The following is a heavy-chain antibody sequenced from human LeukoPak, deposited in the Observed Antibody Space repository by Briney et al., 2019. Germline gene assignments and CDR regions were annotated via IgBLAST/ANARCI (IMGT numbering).Heavy chain of an antibody. V-gene: IGHV4-59*08. CDR2: IYYSGST. D-gene: IGHD5-18*01. CDR3: ARHGVQIQLWRNYYYGMDV. Sequence: SETLSLTCTVSGGSISSYYWSWIRQPPGKGLEWIGCIYYSGSTNYNPSLKSRVTVSVDTSKNQFSLKLSSVTAADTAVYYCARHGVQIQLWRNYYYGMDVWGQGTTVTVSS. CDR1: GGSISSYY. J-gene: IGHJ6*02.